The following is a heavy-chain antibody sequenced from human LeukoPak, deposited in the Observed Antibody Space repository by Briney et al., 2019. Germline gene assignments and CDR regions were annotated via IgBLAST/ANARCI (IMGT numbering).Heavy chain of an antibody. CDR3: AGDIARGDGYNDN. CDR1: GGSISRCY. D-gene: IGHD5-24*01. CDR2: VYYSGST. Sequence: MTWETLSLTCSVSGGSISRCYRSWIRQPPGKGLEWMGYVYYSGSTNYNPSLKSRVTISVDKSKNQFSLQLSSVTAADTAVYYCAGDIARGDGYNDNWGQGTLVTVSS. J-gene: IGHJ4*02. V-gene: IGHV4-59*01.